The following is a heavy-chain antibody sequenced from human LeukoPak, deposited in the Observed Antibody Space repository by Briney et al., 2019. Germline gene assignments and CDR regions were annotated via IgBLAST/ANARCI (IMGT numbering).Heavy chain of an antibody. D-gene: IGHD3/OR15-3a*01. Sequence: GASVKVSCKASGYIFTQCGISWVRQAPGQGLEWMASISTYNGNTNYAQNFQGRVTVTTDTSTSTAYMELRSLRSDDTAVYYCARRTGYNYYYMEVWGQGTTVTVSS. CDR3: ARRTGYNYYYMEV. CDR2: ISTYNGNT. CDR1: GYIFTQCG. V-gene: IGHV1-18*01. J-gene: IGHJ6*03.